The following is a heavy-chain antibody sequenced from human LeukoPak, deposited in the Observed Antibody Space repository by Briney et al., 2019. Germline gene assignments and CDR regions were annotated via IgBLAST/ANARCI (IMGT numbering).Heavy chain of an antibody. CDR2: IYYSGST. J-gene: IGHJ4*02. V-gene: IGHV4-31*03. CDR1: GGSISSGGYY. CDR3: ARGCDSSGYYVEHFDY. D-gene: IGHD3-22*01. Sequence: SETLSLTCTVSGGSISSGGYYWSWIRQHPGKGLEWIGYIYYSGSTYYNPSLKSRVTISVDMSKNQFSLKLSSVTAADTAVYYCARGCDSSGYYVEHFDYWGQGTLVTVSS.